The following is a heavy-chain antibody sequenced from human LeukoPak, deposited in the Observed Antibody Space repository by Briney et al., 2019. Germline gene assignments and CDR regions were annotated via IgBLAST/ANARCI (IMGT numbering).Heavy chain of an antibody. CDR2: ISAYNGNT. D-gene: IGHD3-22*01. CDR3: ARDHYDSSGYYLFDY. Sequence: ASVKVSCKASGYTFTSYYMHWVRQAPGQGLEWMGWISAYNGNTNYAQKLQGRVTMTTDTSTSTAYMELRSLRSDDTAVYYCARDHYDSSGYYLFDYWGQGTLVTVSS. J-gene: IGHJ4*02. V-gene: IGHV1-18*04. CDR1: GYTFTSYY.